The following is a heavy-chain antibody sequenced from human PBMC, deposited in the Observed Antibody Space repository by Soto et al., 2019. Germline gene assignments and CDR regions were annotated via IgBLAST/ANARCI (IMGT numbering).Heavy chain of an antibody. Sequence: GSLRLSCAASGFTFSSYWMHWVRQAPGKGLVWVSRINSDGSSTSYADSVKGRFTISRDNAKNTLYLQMNSLRAEDTAVYYCARDRGIAPEGPYDAFDIWGQGTMVTVSS. CDR1: GFTFSSYW. CDR2: INSDGSST. D-gene: IGHD6-13*01. J-gene: IGHJ3*02. V-gene: IGHV3-74*01. CDR3: ARDRGIAPEGPYDAFDI.